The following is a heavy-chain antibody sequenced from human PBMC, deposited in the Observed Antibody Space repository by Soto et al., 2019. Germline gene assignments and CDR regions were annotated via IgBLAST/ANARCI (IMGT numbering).Heavy chain of an antibody. D-gene: IGHD3-3*01. CDR3: AGCYYDFWSGYCDY. CDR2: IYYSGST. J-gene: IGHJ4*02. V-gene: IGHV4-59*01. Sequence: SETLSLTCTVSGGSISSYYWSWIRQPPGKGLEWIGYIYYSGSTNYNPSLKSRVTISVDTSKNQFSLKLSSVTAADTAVYYCAGCYYDFWSGYCDYWGQGTLVTVSS. CDR1: GGSISSYY.